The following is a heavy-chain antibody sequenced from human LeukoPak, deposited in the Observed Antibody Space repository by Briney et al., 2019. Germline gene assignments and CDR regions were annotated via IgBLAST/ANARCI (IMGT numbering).Heavy chain of an antibody. Sequence: ASVKVSCKASGYTFTGFYIHWLRQAPGQGLEWIGLINPNSGDANYAPKFQGRVPMPRATSIRTPYMELSSLRSDDTAVYYCARGHRGSATCQRKWFDPWGQGSLVTVSS. J-gene: IGHJ5*02. CDR1: GYTFTGFY. CDR2: INPNSGDA. D-gene: IGHD2-2*01. V-gene: IGHV1-2*02. CDR3: ARGHRGSATCQRKWFDP.